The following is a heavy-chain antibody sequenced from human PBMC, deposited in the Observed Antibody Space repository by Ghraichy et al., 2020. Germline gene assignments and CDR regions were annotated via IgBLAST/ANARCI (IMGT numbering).Heavy chain of an antibody. D-gene: IGHD3-22*01. CDR2: FYYSGST. Sequence: SXTLSLTCTVSGGSISSSGFYWGWIRQPPGKGLEWIGSFYYSGSTYYNPSLKSRVTISVDTSKNQFSLKLTSVTAADTAVYYCVTQTSGYYVWYFDVWGRGTLVTVSS. V-gene: IGHV4-39*01. CDR3: VTQTSGYYVWYFDV. J-gene: IGHJ2*01. CDR1: GGSISSSGFY.